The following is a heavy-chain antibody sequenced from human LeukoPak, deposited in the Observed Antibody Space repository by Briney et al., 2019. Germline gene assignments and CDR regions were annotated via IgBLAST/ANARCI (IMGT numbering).Heavy chain of an antibody. V-gene: IGHV3-13*01. D-gene: IGHD6-19*01. CDR2: IGTAGDT. CDR3: ARADSSGWYGASIDY. Sequence: GGSLRLSCAASGFTFSSYDMHWVRQATGKGLEWVSAIGTAGDTYYPGSVKGRFTISRENVKNSLYLQMNSLRAGDTAVYYCARADSSGWYGASIDYWGQGTLVTVSS. J-gene: IGHJ4*02. CDR1: GFTFSSYD.